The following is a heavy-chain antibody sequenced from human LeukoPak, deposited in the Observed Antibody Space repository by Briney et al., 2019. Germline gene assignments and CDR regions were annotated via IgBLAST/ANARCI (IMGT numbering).Heavy chain of an antibody. CDR1: GGSISSYY. Sequence: PSETLSLICTVSGGSISSYYWSWIRQPAGKGLECIGRIYTSGSTNYNPSLKSRVTMSVDTSKNQFSLKLSSVTAADTAVYYCARGGGYGDYGYVDNWGQGTLVTVSS. V-gene: IGHV4-4*07. CDR2: IYTSGST. J-gene: IGHJ4*02. D-gene: IGHD4-17*01. CDR3: ARGGGYGDYGYVDN.